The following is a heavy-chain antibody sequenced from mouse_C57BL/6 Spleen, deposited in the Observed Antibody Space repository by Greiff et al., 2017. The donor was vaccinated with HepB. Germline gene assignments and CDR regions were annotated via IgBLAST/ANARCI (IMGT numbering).Heavy chain of an antibody. J-gene: IGHJ2*01. CDR3: ARVAYYSNYERGYFDY. Sequence: EVQLVESGGGLVKPGGSLKLSCAASGFTFSSYAMSWVRQTPEKRLEWVATISDGGSYTYYPDNVKGRFTISRDNAKNNLYLQMSHLKSEDTAMYYCARVAYYSNYERGYFDYWGQGTTLTVSS. CDR2: ISDGGSYT. CDR1: GFTFSSYA. D-gene: IGHD2-5*01. V-gene: IGHV5-4*01.